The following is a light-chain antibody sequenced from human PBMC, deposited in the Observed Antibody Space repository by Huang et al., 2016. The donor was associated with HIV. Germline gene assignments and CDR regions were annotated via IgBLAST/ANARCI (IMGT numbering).Light chain of an antibody. CDR3: QQYKSYSWT. Sequence: DIQMTQSPSTLSASVGDRVTITCRASQSISSWLAWYQQKPGKAPKLLIYKACSLESGVPSRFSGSGSGTEFTLTISSLQPDDFATYYCQQYKSYSWTFGQGTKVEIK. V-gene: IGKV1-5*03. CDR2: KAC. J-gene: IGKJ1*01. CDR1: QSISSW.